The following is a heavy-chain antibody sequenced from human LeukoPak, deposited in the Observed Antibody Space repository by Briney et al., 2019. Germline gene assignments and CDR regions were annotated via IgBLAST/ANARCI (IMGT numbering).Heavy chain of an antibody. CDR2: ISSSSSYL. V-gene: IGHV3-21*01. Sequence: PGGSLRLSCAASGVTFSSYSMNWLRQAPGKGLEWVSSISSSSSYLYYADSVKGRFTISRDNAKPSLYLQMHSLRAEDTAVYYCARDTNPYYDISTGYGSDYFDYWGQGTLVTVSS. CDR1: GVTFSSYS. CDR3: ARDTNPYYDISTGYGSDYFDY. J-gene: IGHJ4*02. D-gene: IGHD3-9*01.